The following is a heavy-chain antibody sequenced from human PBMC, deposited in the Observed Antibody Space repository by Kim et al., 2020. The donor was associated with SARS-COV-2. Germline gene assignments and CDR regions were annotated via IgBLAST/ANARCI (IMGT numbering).Heavy chain of an antibody. D-gene: IGHD1-7*01. Sequence: SETLSLTCTVSGGSISSGGYYWSWIRQHPGKGLEWIGYIYYSGSTYYNPSLKSRVTISVDTSKNQFSLKLSSVTAADTAVYYCASLPEGDWNYIPSWGQGTLVTVSS. CDR2: IYYSGST. V-gene: IGHV4-31*03. CDR3: ASLPEGDWNYIPS. CDR1: GGSISSGGYY. J-gene: IGHJ5*02.